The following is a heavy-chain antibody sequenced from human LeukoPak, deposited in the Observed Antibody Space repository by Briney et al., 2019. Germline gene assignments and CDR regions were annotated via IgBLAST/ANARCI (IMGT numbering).Heavy chain of an antibody. CDR2: ISGSGGST. Sequence: GSLRLSCAASGFTFSSYAMSWVRQAPGKGLEWVSAISGSGGSTYYADSVKGRFTISRDNSKNTLYLQMNSLRVEDTAVYYCAKCRSSSWSEGYWYFDLWGRGTLVTVSS. CDR3: AKCRSSSWSEGYWYFDL. J-gene: IGHJ2*01. V-gene: IGHV3-23*01. CDR1: GFTFSSYA. D-gene: IGHD6-13*01.